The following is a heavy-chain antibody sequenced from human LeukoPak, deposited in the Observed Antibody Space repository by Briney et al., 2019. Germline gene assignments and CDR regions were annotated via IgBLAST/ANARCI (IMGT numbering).Heavy chain of an antibody. Sequence: PSETLSLTCTVSGVSISSSSYYCGWIRQPPGKGLEWIGCIYYSGSTYYNPSLKSRVTISVDTSKNQFSLKLSSVTAADTAVYYCARRKQLWLRGLDYWGQGTLVTVSS. D-gene: IGHD5-18*01. V-gene: IGHV4-39*07. CDR2: IYYSGST. J-gene: IGHJ4*02. CDR3: ARRKQLWLRGLDY. CDR1: GVSISSSSYY.